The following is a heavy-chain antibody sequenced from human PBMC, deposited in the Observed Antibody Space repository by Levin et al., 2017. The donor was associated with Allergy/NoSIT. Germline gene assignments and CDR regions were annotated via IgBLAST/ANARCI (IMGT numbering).Heavy chain of an antibody. CDR1: GFTFSNVW. D-gene: IGHD6-19*01. CDR2: IKSKADGGTT. CDR3: TTGPGSAWYEP. J-gene: IGHJ5*02. V-gene: IGHV3-15*01. Sequence: GGSLRLSCAASGFTFSNVWMSWVRQAPGKGLEWVGHIKSKADGGTTDYAAPVTGRFIISRDDSKDTLYLQMNNLKIEDTAVYFCTTGPGSAWYEPWGQGTQVTVSS.